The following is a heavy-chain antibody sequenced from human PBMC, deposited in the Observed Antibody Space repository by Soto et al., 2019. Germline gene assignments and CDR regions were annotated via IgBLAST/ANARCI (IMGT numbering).Heavy chain of an antibody. J-gene: IGHJ5*02. CDR1: GGTFSSYA. D-gene: IGHD5-12*01. Sequence: QVQLVQSGAEVKKPGSSVKVSCKTSGGTFSSYAISWVRQAPGQGLEWMGGIIPIFGTANYAQKFQGRVTITADESTSTAYMELRSLRSEDTAVYYCARGGGYSGYDDNWFDPWGQGTLVTVSS. CDR3: ARGGGYSGYDDNWFDP. CDR2: IIPIFGTA. V-gene: IGHV1-69*01.